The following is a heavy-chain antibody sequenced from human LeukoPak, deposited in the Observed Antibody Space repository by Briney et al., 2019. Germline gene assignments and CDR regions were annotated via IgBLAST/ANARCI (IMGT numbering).Heavy chain of an antibody. CDR3: ARVHLGYCSGTSCSSYFDY. J-gene: IGHJ4*02. CDR1: GGSFSGYY. D-gene: IGHD2-2*03. V-gene: IGHV4-34*01. Sequence: SETLSLTRAVYGGSFSGYYWSWIRQPPGKGLEWIGEINHSGSTNYNPSLKSRVTISVDTSKNQFSLKLSSVTAADTAVYYCARVHLGYCSGTSCSSYFDYWGQGTLVTVSS. CDR2: INHSGST.